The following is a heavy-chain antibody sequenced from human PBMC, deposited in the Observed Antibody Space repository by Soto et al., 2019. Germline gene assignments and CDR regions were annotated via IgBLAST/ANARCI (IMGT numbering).Heavy chain of an antibody. Sequence: QVQLVQSGAEVKKPGSSVKVSCKASGGTFSSYAISWVRQAPGQGLEWMGGISPISGTANYAQKFQGRVTITADECTSTAYMELSSLRSEDTAVYYCARSQGSSTSLEIYYYYYYGMDVWGQGTTVTVSS. J-gene: IGHJ6*02. CDR2: ISPISGTA. D-gene: IGHD2-2*01. CDR1: GGTFSSYA. V-gene: IGHV1-69*01. CDR3: ARSQGSSTSLEIYYYYYYGMDV.